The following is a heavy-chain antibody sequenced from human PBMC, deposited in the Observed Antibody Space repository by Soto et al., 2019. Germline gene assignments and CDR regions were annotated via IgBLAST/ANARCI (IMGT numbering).Heavy chain of an antibody. CDR3: ARVPYYYDNSGYYYGMDV. J-gene: IGHJ6*02. CDR2: IIPIFGTA. Sequence: QVQLVQSGAEVKKPGSSVKVSCKASGGTFSSYAISWVRQAPGQGLEWMGGIIPIFGTANYAQKFQGRVTITADESTSTAYMELSSLRSEDTAVYYCARVPYYYDNSGYYYGMDVWGQGTTVTVSS. V-gene: IGHV1-69*01. D-gene: IGHD3-22*01. CDR1: GGTFSSYA.